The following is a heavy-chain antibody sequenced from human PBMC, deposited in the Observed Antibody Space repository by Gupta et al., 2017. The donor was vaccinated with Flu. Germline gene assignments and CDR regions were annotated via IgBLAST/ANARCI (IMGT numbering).Heavy chain of an antibody. D-gene: IGHD2-15*01. J-gene: IGHJ2*01. CDR2: IYYSGST. V-gene: IGHV4-59*01. CDR3: ARTPILLKGWYFDL. Sequence: IRQPPGKGLEWIGYIYYSGSTNYNPSLKSRVTISVDTSKNQFSLKLSSVTAADTAVYYCARTPILLKGWYFDLWGRGTLVTVSS.